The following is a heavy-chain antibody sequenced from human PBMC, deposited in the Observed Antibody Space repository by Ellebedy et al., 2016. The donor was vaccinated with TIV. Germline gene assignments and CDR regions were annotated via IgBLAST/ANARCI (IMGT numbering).Heavy chain of an antibody. Sequence: MPSETLSLTCTVSGGSISSSSYYWGWIRQPPGKGLEWIGSIYYSGSTYYNPSLKSRVTISVDTSKNQFSLKLSSVTAADTAVYYCARGAAMVIMYFDYWGQGTLVTVSS. V-gene: IGHV4-39*01. CDR3: ARGAAMVIMYFDY. CDR2: IYYSGST. J-gene: IGHJ4*02. CDR1: GGSISSSSYY. D-gene: IGHD2-21*01.